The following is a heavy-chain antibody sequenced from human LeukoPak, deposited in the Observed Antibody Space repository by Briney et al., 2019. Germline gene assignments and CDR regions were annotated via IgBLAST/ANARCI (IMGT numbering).Heavy chain of an antibody. D-gene: IGHD3-22*01. CDR1: GGTFSSYA. V-gene: IGHV1-18*01. CDR3: ARDGHRMYYYESNDYRSDS. J-gene: IGHJ4*02. Sequence: ASVKVSCKASGGTFSSYAISWVRQAPGQGLEWMGWISAYNGNTHYAQNLQGRVTMTRDTSTSTAYMELRSLRSDDTAVFYCARDGHRMYYYESNDYRSDSWGQGTLVTVSS. CDR2: ISAYNGNT.